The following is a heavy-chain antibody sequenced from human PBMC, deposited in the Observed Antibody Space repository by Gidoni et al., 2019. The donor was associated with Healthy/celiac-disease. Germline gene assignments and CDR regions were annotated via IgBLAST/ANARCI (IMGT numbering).Heavy chain of an antibody. Sequence: QAQLVESGGGVFQPGRSLRPSFPASGFTSSSYCMHWVRQAPRKGLEWVAIIWYDGSNKCYADSVKGRFTISRDNSKNTLYLQMSSLSAEDTAVYYCARAGGTYDILTGPFDYWGQGTLVTVSS. J-gene: IGHJ4*02. CDR1: GFTSSSYC. V-gene: IGHV3-33*01. D-gene: IGHD3-9*01. CDR3: ARAGGTYDILTGPFDY. CDR2: IWYDGSNK.